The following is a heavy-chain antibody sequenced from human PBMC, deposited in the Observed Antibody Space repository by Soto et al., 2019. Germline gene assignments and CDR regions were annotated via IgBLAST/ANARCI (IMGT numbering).Heavy chain of an antibody. V-gene: IGHV1-69*13. Sequence: SVKVSCKASGGTFSSYAISWVRQAPGQGLEWMGGIIPIFGTANYAQRFQGRVTITADESTSTAYMELSSLRSEDTAVYYCARDRTTVVTHDYWGQGTRVTVSS. CDR3: ARDRTTVVTHDY. CDR2: IIPIFGTA. J-gene: IGHJ4*02. CDR1: GGTFSSYA. D-gene: IGHD4-17*01.